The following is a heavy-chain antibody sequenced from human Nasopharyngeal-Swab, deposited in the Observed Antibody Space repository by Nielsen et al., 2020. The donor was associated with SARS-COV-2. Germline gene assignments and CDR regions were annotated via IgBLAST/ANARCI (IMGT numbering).Heavy chain of an antibody. CDR2: IYYSGST. V-gene: IGHV4-59*01. CDR3: AIGGGGSYYYGMDV. D-gene: IGHD3-16*01. Sequence: WIRQPPGKGLEWIGYIYYSGSTNYNPSLKSRVTISVDTPKNQFSLKLSFVTAADTAVYYCAIGGGGSYYYGMDVWGQGTTVTVSS. J-gene: IGHJ6*02.